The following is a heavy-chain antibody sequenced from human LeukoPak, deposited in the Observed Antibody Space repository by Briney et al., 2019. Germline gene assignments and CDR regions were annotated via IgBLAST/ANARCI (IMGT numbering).Heavy chain of an antibody. CDR3: AKDRLRYDSSGYDAFDI. CDR2: ISGSGGST. CDR1: GFTFSSYA. V-gene: IGHV3-23*01. Sequence: GGSLRLSCAASGFTFSSYAMSWVRQAPGKGLEWVSAISGSGGSTYYADSVKGRFTISRDNSKNTLYLQMNSLRAEDTAVYYCAKDRLRYDSSGYDAFDIWGQGTMVTVSS. J-gene: IGHJ3*02. D-gene: IGHD3-22*01.